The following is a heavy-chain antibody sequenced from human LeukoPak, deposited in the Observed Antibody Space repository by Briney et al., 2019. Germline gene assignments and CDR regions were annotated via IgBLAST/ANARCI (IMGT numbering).Heavy chain of an antibody. CDR3: AREIAAADHYFDY. Sequence: SETLSLTCTVSGGSISSYYWSWIRQPPGKGLEWIGYIYYSGSTNYNPSLKSRVTISVDTSKNQFSLKLSSVTAADTAVYYCAREIAAADHYFDYWGQGTLVTVSS. D-gene: IGHD6-13*01. CDR2: IYYSGST. J-gene: IGHJ4*02. CDR1: GGSISSYY. V-gene: IGHV4-59*01.